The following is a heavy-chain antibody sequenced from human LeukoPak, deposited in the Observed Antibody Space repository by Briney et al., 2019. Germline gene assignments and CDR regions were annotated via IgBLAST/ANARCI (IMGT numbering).Heavy chain of an antibody. J-gene: IGHJ4*02. V-gene: IGHV1-2*02. CDR1: GYTFTDYY. CDR3: ARVGPAYCGGDCHTFDY. CDR2: INPNSGGT. D-gene: IGHD2-21*02. Sequence: ASVKVSCKASGYTFTDYYMHWVRQAPGQGLEWMGWINPNSGGTNYAQKFQGRVTMTRDTSISTAYMELSRLRSDDKAVYYCARVGPAYCGGDCHTFDYWGQGTLVTVSS.